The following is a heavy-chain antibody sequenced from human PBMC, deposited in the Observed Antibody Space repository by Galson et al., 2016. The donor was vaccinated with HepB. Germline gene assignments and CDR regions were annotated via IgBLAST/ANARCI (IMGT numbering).Heavy chain of an antibody. CDR2: ISPGGGI. CDR3: ASPFGHLAVAGDFDL. Sequence: SETLSLTCAVSGDPVTSRTWWSWVRQAPGEGLEWIGEISPGGGINYNPSLKTRVTMSVDASENQLSLILTSMTAADTAVYYCASPFGHLAVAGDFDLWAQGILVTVSS. CDR1: GDPVTSRTW. J-gene: IGHJ4*02. V-gene: IGHV4-4*02. D-gene: IGHD6-19*01.